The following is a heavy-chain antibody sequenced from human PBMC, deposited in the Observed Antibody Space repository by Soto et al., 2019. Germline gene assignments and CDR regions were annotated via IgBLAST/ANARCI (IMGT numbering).Heavy chain of an antibody. V-gene: IGHV3-48*02. Sequence: GGSLRLSCAASGFTVSSNYMSWVRQAPGKGLEWVSYISSSSSTIYYADSVKGRFTISRDNAKNSLYLQMNSLRDEDTAVYYCARDLPYYYGSGSHTFDYWGQGTLVTVSS. J-gene: IGHJ4*02. CDR2: ISSSSSTI. CDR1: GFTVSSNY. D-gene: IGHD3-10*01. CDR3: ARDLPYYYGSGSHTFDY.